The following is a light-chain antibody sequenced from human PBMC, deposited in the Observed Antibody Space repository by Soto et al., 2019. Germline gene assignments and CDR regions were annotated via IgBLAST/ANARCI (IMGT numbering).Light chain of an antibody. Sequence: DIQMTQSPSTLSGSVGDRVTITCRASQTISSWLAWYQQKPGKAPNLLIYTASSLESGVPSRFSGSGSGTDFTLTIASLQPEDFATYFCQQSYSRPRTFGQGTKVDIK. J-gene: IGKJ1*01. V-gene: IGKV1-39*01. CDR2: TAS. CDR1: QTISSW. CDR3: QQSYSRPRT.